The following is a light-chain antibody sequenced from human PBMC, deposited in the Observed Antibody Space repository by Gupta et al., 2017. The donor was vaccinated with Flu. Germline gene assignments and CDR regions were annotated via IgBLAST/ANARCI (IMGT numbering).Light chain of an antibody. J-gene: IGKJ2*01. CDR2: SAS. CDR3: QQPYTIPYF. V-gene: IGKV1-39*01. Sequence: ASVGDTVTITCRASRSIDTFLNWYQQRPGTAPKLLIYSASTLQRGVPSRFRGSGSETAFTLTITSLQHEDFATYYCQQPYTIPYFFGQGTKLDI. CDR1: RSIDTF.